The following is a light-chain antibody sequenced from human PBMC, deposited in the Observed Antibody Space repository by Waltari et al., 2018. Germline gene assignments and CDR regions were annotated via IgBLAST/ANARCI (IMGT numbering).Light chain of an antibody. V-gene: IGKV1-6*02. Sequence: AIQITQSPSSLSASVGDRVTITCRATQGIRDDLGWFQRKPGKGPRLLIYAASRLQSGVPSRFSGSAAGTDFTLTISSLQPEDFATYCCLKDNSYPCTFGGGTKVEIK. CDR3: LKDNSYPCT. J-gene: IGKJ4*01. CDR1: QGIRDD. CDR2: AAS.